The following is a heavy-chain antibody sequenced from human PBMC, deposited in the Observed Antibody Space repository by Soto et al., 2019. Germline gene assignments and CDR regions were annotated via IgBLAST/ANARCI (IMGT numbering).Heavy chain of an antibody. J-gene: IGHJ5*02. V-gene: IGHV1-2*02. CDR1: GYTFTGYY. CDR2: INPNSGGT. Sequence: ASVKVSCKASGYTFTGYYIHWVRQAPGLGLEWMGWINPNSGGTNYAQKFQGRVTMTRDTSISTAYIGLRRLRSDDTATYFCARVPPRPNWFDPWGQGTQVTVSS. CDR3: ARVPPRPNWFDP.